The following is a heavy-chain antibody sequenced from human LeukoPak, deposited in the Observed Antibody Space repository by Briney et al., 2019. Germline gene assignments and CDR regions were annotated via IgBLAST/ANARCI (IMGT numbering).Heavy chain of an antibody. CDR3: VRYPYSYGYFDY. J-gene: IGHJ4*02. D-gene: IGHD5-18*01. CDR1: GGTISSGGYY. Sequence: PSETLSLTCTVSGGTISSGGYYWSWIRQHPGKGLEWIGYIYYSGSTYYNPSLKSRVTISVDTSKNQFSLKLSSVTAADTAVYYCVRYPYSYGYFDYWGQGTLVTVSS. CDR2: IYYSGST. V-gene: IGHV4-31*03.